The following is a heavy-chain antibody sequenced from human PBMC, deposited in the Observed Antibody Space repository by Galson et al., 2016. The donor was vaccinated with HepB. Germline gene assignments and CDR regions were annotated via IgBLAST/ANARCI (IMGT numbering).Heavy chain of an antibody. CDR3: ARNRLVSNGWTLFED. D-gene: IGHD6-19*01. J-gene: IGHJ4*02. CDR1: GFSVSSYPMC. Sequence: PALVKPTQTPTLTCTFSGFSVSSYPMCVSWIRQPPGKALEWLALIDWDDDKYYSTSLKTRLTISRDTSKNQVVLTMTSMDPADTATYYCARNRLVSNGWTLFEDGGPGPLVTVTS. CDR2: IDWDDDK. V-gene: IGHV2-70*01.